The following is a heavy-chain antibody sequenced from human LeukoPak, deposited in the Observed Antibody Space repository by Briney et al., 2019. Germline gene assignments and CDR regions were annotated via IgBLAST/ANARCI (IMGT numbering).Heavy chain of an antibody. J-gene: IGHJ4*02. D-gene: IGHD2-15*01. CDR3: ASPYCSGGSCYSGADY. V-gene: IGHV4-30-2*01. Sequence: KPSETLSLTCTVSGGSISSGGYYWSWIRQPPGKGLEWIGYIYHSGSTYYNPSLKSRVTISVDTSKNQFSLKLSSVTAADTAVYYCASPYCSGGSCYSGADYWGQGTLVTVSS. CDR2: IYHSGST. CDR1: GGSISSGGYY.